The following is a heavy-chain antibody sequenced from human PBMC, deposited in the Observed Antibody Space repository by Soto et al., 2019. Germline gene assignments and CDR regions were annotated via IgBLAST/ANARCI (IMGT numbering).Heavy chain of an antibody. CDR3: ARQAVYSSGWTS. CDR2: IYPGDSDT. CDR1: RYSFTSYW. Sequence: LGESLKISCKGSRYSFTSYWIGWVRQMPGKGLELMGIIYPGDSDTRYSPSFQGQVTISADKSISTAYLQWSSLQASDSAVYYCARQAVYSSGWTSWGQGTLVTVSS. V-gene: IGHV5-51*01. J-gene: IGHJ5*02. D-gene: IGHD6-25*01.